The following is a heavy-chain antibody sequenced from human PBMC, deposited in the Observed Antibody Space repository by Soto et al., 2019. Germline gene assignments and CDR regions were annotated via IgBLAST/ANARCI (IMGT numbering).Heavy chain of an antibody. CDR1: GYTFTSYD. V-gene: IGHV1-8*01. Sequence: QVQLVQSGAEVKKPGASVKVSCKASGYTFTSYDINWVRLATGQGLEWMGWMNPNSGNTAYAQKFQGRVTMTRHTSIRTAYMELSSLRSEATAVYYCARLKQDYAVAWGQGPLVTVSS. D-gene: IGHD3-16*01. J-gene: IGHJ5*02. CDR2: MNPNSGNT. CDR3: ARLKQDYAVA.